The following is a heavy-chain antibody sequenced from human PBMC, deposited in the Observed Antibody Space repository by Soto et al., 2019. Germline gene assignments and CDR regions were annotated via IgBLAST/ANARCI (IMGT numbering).Heavy chain of an antibody. CDR2: IYHSGST. J-gene: IGHJ4*02. CDR1: GYSINSGYY. D-gene: IGHD6-19*01. CDR3: ARVDRSGWTPNFFES. Sequence: PSETLSLTCDVSGYSINSGYYWGWIRQPPGEGLEWIGTIYHSGSTFYNPSLKSRVTISVDTSKNQFSLRLRSVTAADTALYYCARVDRSGWTPNFFESWGQGTPVTVSS. V-gene: IGHV4-38-2*01.